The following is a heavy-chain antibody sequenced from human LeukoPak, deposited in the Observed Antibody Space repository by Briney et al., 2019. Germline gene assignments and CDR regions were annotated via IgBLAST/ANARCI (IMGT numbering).Heavy chain of an antibody. V-gene: IGHV3-21*01. CDR3: ARDAYYYDSSGYYYFGWARTRHAEYFQH. Sequence: GGSLRLSCAASGFTFSSYSMNWVRQAPGKGLEWVSSINSSSSYIYYADSVKGRFTISRDNAKNSLYLQMNSLRAEDTTVYYCARDAYYYDSSGYYYFGWARTRHAEYFQHWGQATLVTVSS. CDR1: GFTFSSYS. CDR2: INSSSSYI. J-gene: IGHJ1*01. D-gene: IGHD3-22*01.